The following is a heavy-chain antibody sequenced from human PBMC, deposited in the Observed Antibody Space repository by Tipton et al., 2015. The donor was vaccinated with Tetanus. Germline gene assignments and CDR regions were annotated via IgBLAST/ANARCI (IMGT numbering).Heavy chain of an antibody. V-gene: IGHV4-61*08. J-gene: IGHJ4*01. D-gene: IGHD2-21*02. CDR3: ATVGLVTASVKY. Sequence: TLSLTCTVSGGSVRSGDYSRNWIRQPPGKGLEWLAYVSYSGRTNSNYSLKSRITISQDTSKNQFPLRLTSVTAADTAVYYCATVGLVTASVKYWGQGTLVTVSS. CDR1: GGSVRSGDYS. CDR2: VSYSGRT.